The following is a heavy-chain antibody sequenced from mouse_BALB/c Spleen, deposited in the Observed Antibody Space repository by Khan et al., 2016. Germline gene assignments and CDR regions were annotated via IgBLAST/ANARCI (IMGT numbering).Heavy chain of an antibody. CDR1: GYTFTDYS. CDR3: ASPCLLRAWFAY. V-gene: IGHV9-2-1*01. D-gene: IGHD1-1*01. J-gene: IGHJ3*01. Sequence: QIQLVQSGPELKKPGETVKISCKASGYTFTDYSIHWVKQAPGKGLKWMGWINTETGEPTYADDFKVRFSFSLETSASIAFLQINNLKNEDTATYFGASPCLLRAWFAYWVQGTLVTVSA. CDR2: INTETGEP.